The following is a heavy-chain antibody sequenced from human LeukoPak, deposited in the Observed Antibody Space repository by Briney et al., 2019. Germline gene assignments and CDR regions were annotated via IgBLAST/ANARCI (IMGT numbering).Heavy chain of an antibody. CDR1: GFTFSSYW. CDR2: IKQDGSEK. V-gene: IGHV3-7*01. CDR3: AREEVWMVRGVYPQYGMDV. J-gene: IGHJ6*02. D-gene: IGHD3-10*01. Sequence: PGGSLRLSCAASGFTFSSYWISWVRQAPGKGLEWVANIKQDGSEKYYVDSVKGRFTISRDNAKNSLYLQMNSLRAEDTAVYYCAREEVWMVRGVYPQYGMDVWGQGTTVTVSS.